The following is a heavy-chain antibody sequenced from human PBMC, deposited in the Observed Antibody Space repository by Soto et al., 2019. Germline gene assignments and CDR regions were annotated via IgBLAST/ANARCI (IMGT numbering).Heavy chain of an antibody. J-gene: IGHJ4*02. CDR2: IYYSGST. V-gene: IGHV4-31*03. D-gene: IGHD3-10*01. Sequence: SQTLSLTCTVSGGSMSSGGYYWSWIRQHPGKGLEWIGYIYYSGSTYYSPSLKSRVTISVDTSKNQFSLKMSSVTAADKAVYYCARRYGNSDYWGQGTLVTVSS. CDR3: ARRYGNSDY. CDR1: GGSMSSGGYY.